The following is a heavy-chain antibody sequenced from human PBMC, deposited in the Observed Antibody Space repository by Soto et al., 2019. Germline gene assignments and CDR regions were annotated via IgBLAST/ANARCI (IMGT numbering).Heavy chain of an antibody. Sequence: QLQLQESGPGLVKPSETLSLTCTVSGGSISSGRYYWGWIRQPPGKELEWIGSIYDSGSTFYNPSLKSRVTISVDASKNQFSQKLSSVTAADTAVYYCARPLTGHRHDAFDIWGQGTMVTVSS. CDR2: IYDSGST. D-gene: IGHD7-27*01. J-gene: IGHJ3*02. V-gene: IGHV4-39*01. CDR3: ARPLTGHRHDAFDI. CDR1: GGSISSGRYY.